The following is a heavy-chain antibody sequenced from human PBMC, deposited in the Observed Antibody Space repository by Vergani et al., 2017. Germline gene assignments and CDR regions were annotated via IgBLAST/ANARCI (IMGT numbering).Heavy chain of an antibody. Sequence: QVQLQESGPGLVKPSETLSLTCTVSGGSISSYYWSWIRQPPGKGLEWIGYIYYSGSTYYNPSLKSRVTISGDTSKNQISLKLSSVTAADTAVYYCARIVLPAASIDYWGQGTLVTVSS. J-gene: IGHJ4*02. D-gene: IGHD2-2*01. CDR1: GGSISSYY. CDR2: IYYSGST. V-gene: IGHV4-59*08. CDR3: ARIVLPAASIDY.